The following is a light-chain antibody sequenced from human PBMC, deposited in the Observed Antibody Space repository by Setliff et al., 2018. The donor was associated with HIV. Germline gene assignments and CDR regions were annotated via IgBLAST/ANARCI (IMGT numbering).Light chain of an antibody. CDR2: EVS. J-gene: IGLJ1*01. Sequence: ALAQPASVSGSPGQSITISCTGTSSDVGNYNLVSWYQQHPGKAPKLMIYEVSERPSGVSNRFSGSKSGNTASLTISGLQADDEADYYCCSYAGSTYVFGSGTKFTVL. V-gene: IGLV2-23*02. CDR3: CSYAGSTYV. CDR1: SSDVGNYNL.